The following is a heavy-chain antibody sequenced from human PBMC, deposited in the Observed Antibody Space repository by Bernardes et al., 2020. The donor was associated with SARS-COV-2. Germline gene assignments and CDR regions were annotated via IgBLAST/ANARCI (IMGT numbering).Heavy chain of an antibody. J-gene: IGHJ6*02. Sequence: ASVKVSCKASGYTFTSYGMSWVRQAPGQGLEWMGWISAYNGDTDYAQKLQGRVTMTRDTSISTAYMELSRLRSDDTAVYYCARDQEWGSRYGMDVWGQGTTVTVSS. CDR2: ISAYNGDT. CDR1: GYTFTSYG. CDR3: ARDQEWGSRYGMDV. V-gene: IGHV1-18*01. D-gene: IGHD7-27*01.